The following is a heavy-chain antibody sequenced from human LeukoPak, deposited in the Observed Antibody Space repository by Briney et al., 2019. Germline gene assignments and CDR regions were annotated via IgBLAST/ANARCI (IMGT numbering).Heavy chain of an antibody. CDR2: IIPIFGTA. V-gene: IGHV1-69*13. CDR1: GGTFSSYA. Sequence: SVTVSCTASGGTFSSYAISWVRQAPGQGLEWMGGIIPIFGTANYAQKFQGRVTITADESTSTAYMELSSVTAADTAVYYCARGRMETDDDILAGLFDYWGQGTLVTVSS. CDR3: ARGRMETDDDILAGLFDY. J-gene: IGHJ4*02. D-gene: IGHD3-9*01.